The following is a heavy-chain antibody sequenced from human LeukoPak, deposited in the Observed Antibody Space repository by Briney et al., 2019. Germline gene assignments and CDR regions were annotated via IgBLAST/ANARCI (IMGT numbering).Heavy chain of an antibody. CDR1: GISISSYY. Sequence: SETLSLTCTVSGISISSYYWNWIRLSPGRGLEWIGYISYGGTTSYSPSLKSRITMSMDTSKNQFSLKLSSVTAADAAVYYCAKSGGTTTFDFWGQGTLVTVSS. CDR3: AKSGGTTTFDF. D-gene: IGHD3-16*01. V-gene: IGHV4-59*01. CDR2: ISYGGTT. J-gene: IGHJ4*02.